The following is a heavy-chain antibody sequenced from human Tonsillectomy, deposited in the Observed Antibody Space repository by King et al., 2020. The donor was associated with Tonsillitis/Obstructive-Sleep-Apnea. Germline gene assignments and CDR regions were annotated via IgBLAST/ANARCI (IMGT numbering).Heavy chain of an antibody. Sequence: VQLVESGGGLVQPGGSLRLPCAASGFTFSSYWMHWVRQAPGKGLVWVSRINSDGSSTSYADSVKGRFTISRDNAKNTLFLQMSSLRAEDTAVYYCARRVVPAAIGEHFDYWGQGTLVTVSS. CDR2: INSDGSST. CDR1: GFTFSSYW. D-gene: IGHD2-2*02. J-gene: IGHJ4*02. V-gene: IGHV3-74*01. CDR3: ARRVVPAAIGEHFDY.